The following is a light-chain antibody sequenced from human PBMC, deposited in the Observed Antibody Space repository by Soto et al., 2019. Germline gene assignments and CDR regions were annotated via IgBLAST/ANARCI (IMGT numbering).Light chain of an antibody. CDR1: QSVSSY. CDR3: HQRSNSSLYT. Sequence: EIVLTQSPATLSLSPGERATLSCRASQSVSSYLAWYQQKPCQAPRRLIYDASNRATGIPAMFSCSGYGTVLPLTISSLDPEDFAVYYCHQRSNSSLYTFGPGTNVAIK. J-gene: IGKJ3*01. V-gene: IGKV3-11*01. CDR2: DAS.